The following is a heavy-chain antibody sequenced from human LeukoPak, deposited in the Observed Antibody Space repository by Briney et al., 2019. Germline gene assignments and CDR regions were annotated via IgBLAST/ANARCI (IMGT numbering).Heavy chain of an antibody. V-gene: IGHV1-8*03. CDR3: ARAPSQLMVYAMNYYYMDV. J-gene: IGHJ6*03. CDR2: KNPNSGNT. CDR1: GYTFTSYD. Sequence: ASVKVSCKASGYTFTSYDINWVRQATGQGLEWMGWKNPNSGNTGYAQKFQGRVTITRNTSISTAYMELSSLRSEDTAVYYCARAPSQLMVYAMNYYYMDVWGKGTTVTVSS. D-gene: IGHD2-8*01.